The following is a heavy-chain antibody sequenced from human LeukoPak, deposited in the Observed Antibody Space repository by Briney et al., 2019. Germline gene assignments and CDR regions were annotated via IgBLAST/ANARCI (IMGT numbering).Heavy chain of an antibody. Sequence: PSETLSLTCAVYGGSFSGYYWSWIRQPPGKGLEWIGEINHSGSTNYNPSLKSRVTISVDTSKNQFSLKLSSVTAADTAVYYCVRGYCSSTSCSYYGMDVWGQGTTVTVSS. D-gene: IGHD2-2*01. J-gene: IGHJ6*02. V-gene: IGHV4-34*01. CDR1: GGSFSGYY. CDR2: INHSGST. CDR3: VRGYCSSTSCSYYGMDV.